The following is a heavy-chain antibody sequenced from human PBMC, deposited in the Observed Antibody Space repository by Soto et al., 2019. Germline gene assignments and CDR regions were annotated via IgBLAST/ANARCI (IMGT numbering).Heavy chain of an antibody. CDR1: GFTFTSSA. V-gene: IGHV1-58*02. CDR3: AAMVAIALKQWRNQGPKYDY. D-gene: IGHD6-19*01. CDR2: IVVGSGNT. Sequence: GASVKVSCKASGFTFTSSAMRWVRQARGQRLEWIGWIVVGSGNTNYAQKFQERVTITRDMSTSTAYMELSSLRSEDTAVYYCAAMVAIALKQWRNQGPKYDYWGQGTLVTVSS. J-gene: IGHJ4*02.